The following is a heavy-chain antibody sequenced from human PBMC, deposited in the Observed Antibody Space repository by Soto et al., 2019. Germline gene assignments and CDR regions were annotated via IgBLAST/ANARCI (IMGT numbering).Heavy chain of an antibody. D-gene: IGHD3-16*02. V-gene: IGHV3-33*01. CDR1: GFTFSSYG. CDR3: ARDLSGPGSSYYFDY. Sequence: PGGSLRLSCAASGFTFSSYGMHWVRQAPGKGLEWVAVIWYDGSNKYYADSVKGRFTISRDNSKNTLYLQMNSLRAEDTAVYYCARDLSGPGSSYYFDYWGQGTLVTVSS. J-gene: IGHJ4*02. CDR2: IWYDGSNK.